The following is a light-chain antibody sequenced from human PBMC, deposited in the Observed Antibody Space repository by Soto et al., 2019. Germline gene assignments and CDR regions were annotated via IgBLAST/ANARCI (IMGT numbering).Light chain of an antibody. CDR2: DNN. V-gene: IGLV1-51*01. CDR1: GSNIGNNY. CDR3: GTWDSSLSAEVV. J-gene: IGLJ2*01. Sequence: QSVLTQPPSVSAAPGQKVTISCSGSGSNIGNNYVSWYQQLPGTAPKLLIYDNNKRPSGVPDRFSGSKSGTSATLGITGLQTGDEADYYCGTWDSSLSAEVVFGGGTKLTVL.